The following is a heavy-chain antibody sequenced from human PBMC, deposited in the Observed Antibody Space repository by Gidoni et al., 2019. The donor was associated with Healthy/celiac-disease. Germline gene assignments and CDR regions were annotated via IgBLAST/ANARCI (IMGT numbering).Heavy chain of an antibody. CDR3: ARGLADWWLEPYYFDY. D-gene: IGHD2-8*02. V-gene: IGHV4-34*01. CDR1: GGSFSGYY. Sequence: QVQLQQWGAGLLKPSETLSLTCAVYGGSFSGYYWSWIRQPPGKGLEWIGEINHSGSTNYNPSLKSRVTISVDTSKNQFSLKLSSVTAADTAVYYCARGLADWWLEPYYFDYWGQGTLVTVSS. CDR2: INHSGST. J-gene: IGHJ4*02.